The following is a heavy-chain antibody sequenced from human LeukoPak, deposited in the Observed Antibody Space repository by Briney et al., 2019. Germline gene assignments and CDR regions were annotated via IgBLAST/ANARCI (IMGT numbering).Heavy chain of an antibody. Sequence: GGSLRLSCEASGFRFSYEMRWVRQAPGKGLEWLSYINSGGSGIHYAGSVNGRFTISRDNAKDSLYLQMNSLRVEDTAVYYCAAVGRAGHPGYWGQGTLVTVSS. CDR3: AAVGRAGHPGY. CDR2: INSGGSGI. D-gene: IGHD2-2*01. J-gene: IGHJ4*02. V-gene: IGHV3-48*03. CDR1: GFRFSYE.